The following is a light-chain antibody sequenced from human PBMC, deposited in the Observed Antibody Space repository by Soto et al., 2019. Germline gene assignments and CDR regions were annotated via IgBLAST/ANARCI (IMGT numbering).Light chain of an antibody. CDR2: GAS. J-gene: IGKJ1*01. V-gene: IGKV3-15*01. Sequence: EIVMTQSPATLSVSPGERVTLSCRASQSVSSNLAWYQQKHGQAPRLLIHGASTRATGVPAWFSGSGSGTDYTLTISSLQFEDFAVYYCQQYNNWPQTFGHRTQVDMK. CDR3: QQYNNWPQT. CDR1: QSVSSN.